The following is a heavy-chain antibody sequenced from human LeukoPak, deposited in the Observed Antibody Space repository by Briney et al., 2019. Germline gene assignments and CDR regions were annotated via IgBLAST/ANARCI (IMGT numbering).Heavy chain of an antibody. D-gene: IGHD3-10*01. Sequence: AGGSLRLSCAASGFTFSSYAMHWVRQAPGKGLEYVSAISSNGGSTYYANSVKGRFTISRDNSKNTLYLQMGSLRAEDMAVYYCARGYYGSGTIPPGYAFDIWGQGTMVTVSS. J-gene: IGHJ3*02. CDR2: ISSNGGST. CDR1: GFTFSSYA. V-gene: IGHV3-64*01. CDR3: ARGYYGSGTIPPGYAFDI.